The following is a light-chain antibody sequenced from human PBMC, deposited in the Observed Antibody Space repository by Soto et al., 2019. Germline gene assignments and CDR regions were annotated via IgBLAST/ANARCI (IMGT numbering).Light chain of an antibody. CDR1: SSDVGGYNY. J-gene: IGLJ2*01. Sequence: QSAPTQPASVSGSPGRSLTISCTGTSSDVGGYNYVSWYQQHPGKAPKLIIYEVSNRPSGVSNRFSGSKSGNTASLTISGLQAEDEADYYCASYTTTRTVLFGGGTKLTVL. CDR2: EVS. V-gene: IGLV2-14*01. CDR3: ASYTTTRTVL.